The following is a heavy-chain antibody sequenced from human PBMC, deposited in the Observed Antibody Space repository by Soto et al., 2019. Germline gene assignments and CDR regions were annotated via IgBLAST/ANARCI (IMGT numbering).Heavy chain of an antibody. J-gene: IGHJ6*02. CDR3: AHNYYYGMDV. CDR2: IIPIFGTA. Sequence: SVKVSCKASGGTFSSYAISWVRQAPGQGLEWMGGIIPIFGTANYAQKFQGRVTITADESTSTAYMELSSLRSEDMAVYYCAHNYYYGMDVWGQGTTVTVSS. V-gene: IGHV1-69*13. CDR1: GGTFSSYA.